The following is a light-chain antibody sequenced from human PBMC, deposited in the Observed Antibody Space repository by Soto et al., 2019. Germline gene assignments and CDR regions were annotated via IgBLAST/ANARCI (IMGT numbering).Light chain of an antibody. CDR3: SSFASDNTPVI. CDR2: EVS. J-gene: IGLJ2*01. CDR1: SSDVGGYNY. Sequence: QSALTQPASVSGSPGQSITISCTGTSSDVGGYNYVSWYQQHPGKAPKLIIFEVSNRPSGVSIRFSGSKSGNTASLTISGRQTEDEGDYYCSSFASDNTPVIFGGGTKLTVL. V-gene: IGLV2-14*01.